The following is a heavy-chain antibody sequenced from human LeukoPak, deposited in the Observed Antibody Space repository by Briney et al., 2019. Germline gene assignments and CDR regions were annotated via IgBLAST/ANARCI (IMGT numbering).Heavy chain of an antibody. D-gene: IGHD4-17*01. V-gene: IGHV3-23*01. CDR1: GFTFSSYA. CDR2: ISGSDGNT. Sequence: GGSLRLSCAASGFTFSSYAMNWVRQAPGKGLEWVSTISGSDGNTYYADSVKGRFTISRDNAKNSLYLQMNSLRAEDTAVYYCARDIYGDTGDYWGQGTLVTVSS. J-gene: IGHJ4*02. CDR3: ARDIYGDTGDY.